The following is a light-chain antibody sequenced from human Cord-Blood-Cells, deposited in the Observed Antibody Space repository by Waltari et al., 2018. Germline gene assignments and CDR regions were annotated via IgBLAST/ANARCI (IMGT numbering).Light chain of an antibody. J-gene: IGLJ1*01. CDR1: SSDVGGYNY. CDR2: EVS. V-gene: IGLV2-8*01. CDR3: SSYAGSNNYV. Sequence: QSALTQPPSASGSPGQSVTISCTGTSSDVGGYNYVSCYQQHPGKAPKLMIYEVSKRPSGVPDCFSGSKSGNTASLTVSGLQAEDEADYYCSSYAGSNNYVFGTGTKVTVL.